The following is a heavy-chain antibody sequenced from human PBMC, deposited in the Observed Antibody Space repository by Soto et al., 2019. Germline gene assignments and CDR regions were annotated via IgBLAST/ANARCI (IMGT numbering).Heavy chain of an antibody. V-gene: IGHV1-8*01. D-gene: IGHD6-6*01. CDR2: MNPNSGNT. J-gene: IGHJ6*02. Sequence: QVQLVQSGAEVKKPGASVKVSCKASGYTFTSYDINWVRQATGQGLEWMGWMNPNSGNTGYAQKFQGRVTMTRNTSIRTAYMELSSLRSEDTAVYYCARARIAARPKHYYYYYGMDVWGQGTTVTVSS. CDR3: ARARIAARPKHYYYYYGMDV. CDR1: GYTFTSYD.